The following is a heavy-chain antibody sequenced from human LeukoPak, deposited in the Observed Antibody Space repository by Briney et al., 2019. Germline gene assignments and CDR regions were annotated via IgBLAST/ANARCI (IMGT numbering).Heavy chain of an antibody. J-gene: IGHJ5*02. CDR1: GGSFSGYY. CDR2: INHSGST. Sequence: SETLSLTCAVYGGSFSGYYWSWIRQPPGKGLEWIGEINHSGSTYYNPSLKSRVTISVDTSKNQFSLKLNSVTAADTAVYYCARDTDSSGYGNWLDPWGQGTLVTVSS. CDR3: ARDTDSSGYGNWLDP. D-gene: IGHD3-22*01. V-gene: IGHV4-34*01.